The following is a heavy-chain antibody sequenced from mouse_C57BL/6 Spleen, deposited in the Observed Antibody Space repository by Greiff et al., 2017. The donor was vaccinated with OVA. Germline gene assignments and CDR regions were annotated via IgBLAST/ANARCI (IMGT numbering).Heavy chain of an antibody. CDR2: ISYDGSN. D-gene: IGHD1-1*01. J-gene: IGHJ3*01. Sequence: VQLQQSGPGLVKPSQSLSLTCSVTGYSITSGYYWNWIRQFPGNKLEWMGYISYDGSNNYNPSLKNRISITRDTSKNQFFLKLNSVTTEDTATYYCARGVYYGSSYEAWFAYWGQGTLVTVSA. CDR3: ARGVYYGSSYEAWFAY. V-gene: IGHV3-6*01. CDR1: GYSITSGYY.